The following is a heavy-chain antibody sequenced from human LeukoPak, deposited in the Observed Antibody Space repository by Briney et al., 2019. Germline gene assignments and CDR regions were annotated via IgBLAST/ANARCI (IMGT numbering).Heavy chain of an antibody. V-gene: IGHV4-59*08. Sequence: SETLSLTCTVSGGSMSSNYWSWIRQPPGKGLEWIGYIYNSGTIYYSGSTNYNPSLLSRVTISVDTSKNQFSLKLRSVTAADTAVYYCARPFSGSYSDTFDLWGQGTMVTVSS. CDR1: GGSMSSNY. D-gene: IGHD1-26*01. CDR2: IYNSGTIYYSGST. CDR3: ARPFSGSYSDTFDL. J-gene: IGHJ3*01.